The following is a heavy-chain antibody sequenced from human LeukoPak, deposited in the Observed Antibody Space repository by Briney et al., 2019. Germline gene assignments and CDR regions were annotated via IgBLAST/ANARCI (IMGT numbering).Heavy chain of an antibody. D-gene: IGHD3-22*01. CDR2: IHHSGSP. V-gene: IGHV4-4*02. Sequence: PSGTLSLTCAVSGGSISSSNWWSWVRQPPGKGLEWIGEIHHSGSPNSNPSLKSRVTISVDKSKNQFSLKLSSVTAADTAVYYCASRKVMIVVTARESPAFDYWGQGTLVTVSS. CDR3: ASRKVMIVVTARESPAFDY. J-gene: IGHJ4*02. CDR1: GGSISSSNW.